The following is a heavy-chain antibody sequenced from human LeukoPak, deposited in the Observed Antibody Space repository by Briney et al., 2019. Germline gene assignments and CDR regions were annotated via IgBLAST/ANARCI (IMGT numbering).Heavy chain of an antibody. J-gene: IGHJ3*02. CDR3: ARDLVGAEDAFDI. V-gene: IGHV1-69*13. Sequence: SVKVSCKASGGTFSSYAISWVRQAPGQGLEWMGGIIPIFGTANYAQKFQGRVTITADESTSTAYMELSSLRSEDTAVYYCARDLVGAEDAFDIWGQGTMVIVSS. CDR2: IIPIFGTA. CDR1: GGTFSSYA. D-gene: IGHD1-26*01.